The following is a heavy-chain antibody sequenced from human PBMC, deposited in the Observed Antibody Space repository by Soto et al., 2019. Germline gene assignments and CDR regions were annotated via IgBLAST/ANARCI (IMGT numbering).Heavy chain of an antibody. J-gene: IGHJ6*02. D-gene: IGHD1-26*01. CDR1: GFTFSCYA. V-gene: IGHV3-23*01. Sequence: EVQLLESGGGLVQPGGSLRLSCAASGFTFSCYAMSWVRQAPGKGLEWVSAISGSGGSTYYADSVKGRFTISRDNSKNTLYLQMNSLRAEDTAVYYCAKELYTRWELAFPDYYGMDVWGQGTTVTVSS. CDR3: AKELYTRWELAFPDYYGMDV. CDR2: ISGSGGST.